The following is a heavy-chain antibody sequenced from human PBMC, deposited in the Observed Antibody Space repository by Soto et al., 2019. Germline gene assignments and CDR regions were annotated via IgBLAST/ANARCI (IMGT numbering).Heavy chain of an antibody. CDR2: INAANGNT. Sequence: GTSVKVSCKASGYTFTNSAIQWVRQAPGQRLEWMGWINAANGNTKYSQKFQGRVTITRDTSASTAYMELSSLRSEDTAVYYCARDQGLCSGGSCWGYFDYWGQGTLVTVSS. J-gene: IGHJ4*02. CDR3: ARDQGLCSGGSCWGYFDY. V-gene: IGHV1-3*01. CDR1: GYTFTNSA. D-gene: IGHD2-15*01.